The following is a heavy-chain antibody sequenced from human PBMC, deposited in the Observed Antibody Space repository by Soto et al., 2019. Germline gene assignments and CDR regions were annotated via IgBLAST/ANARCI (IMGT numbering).Heavy chain of an antibody. CDR3: ARSKSGYYYDSSGYSSPYGMDV. D-gene: IGHD3-22*01. CDR2: IIPIFGTA. J-gene: IGHJ6*02. Sequence: SVKVSCKASGGTFSSYAISWVRQAPGQGLEWMGGIIPIFGTANYAQKFQGRVTITADESTSTAYMELSSLRSEDTAVYYCARSKSGYYYDSSGYSSPYGMDVWGQGTTVTVSS. CDR1: GGTFSSYA. V-gene: IGHV1-69*13.